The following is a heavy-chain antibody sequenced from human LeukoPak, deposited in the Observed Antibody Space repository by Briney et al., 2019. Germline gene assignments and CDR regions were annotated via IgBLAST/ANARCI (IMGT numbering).Heavy chain of an antibody. V-gene: IGHV4-59*01. CDR2: IYYSGST. D-gene: IGHD3-16*01. J-gene: IGHJ3*02. CDR3: ARDQLGDAVDI. Sequence: SETLSLTCTVSGGSISSYYWCWIRQPPGEGLEWIGYIYYSGSTNYNPSLKSRVTMSLDTSKNQFSLRLNSVTAADTAVYYCARDQLGDAVDIWGQGTMVTVSS. CDR1: GGSISSYY.